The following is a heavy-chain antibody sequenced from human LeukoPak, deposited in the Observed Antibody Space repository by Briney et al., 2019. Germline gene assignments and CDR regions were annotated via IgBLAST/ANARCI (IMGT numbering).Heavy chain of an antibody. V-gene: IGHV4-39*07. J-gene: IGHJ6*03. CDR2: IYYSGST. D-gene: IGHD3-10*01. CDR1: GGSISSSSYY. Sequence: SETLSLTCTVSGGSISSSSYYWGWIRQPPGKGLEWIGSIYYSGSTNYNPSLKSRVTISVDTSKNQFSLKLSSVTAADTAVYYCARTSITMVRGVNTYYYYYYMDVWGKGTTVTISS. CDR3: ARTSITMVRGVNTYYYYYYMDV.